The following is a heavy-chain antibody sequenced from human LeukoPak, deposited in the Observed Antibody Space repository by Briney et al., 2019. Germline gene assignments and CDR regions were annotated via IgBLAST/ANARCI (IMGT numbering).Heavy chain of an antibody. CDR3: AGHHPRNTVDF. Sequence: SETLSLTCTVSGGSINSYYWSWIRQPPGKGLEWIAYISDIGSINYNPSLKSRVTISLDTSKNQFSLKLSSVTAADTAVYYCAGHHPRNTVDFWGQGTLVTVSS. D-gene: IGHD2/OR15-2a*01. CDR2: ISDIGSI. J-gene: IGHJ4*02. CDR1: GGSINSYY. V-gene: IGHV4-59*08.